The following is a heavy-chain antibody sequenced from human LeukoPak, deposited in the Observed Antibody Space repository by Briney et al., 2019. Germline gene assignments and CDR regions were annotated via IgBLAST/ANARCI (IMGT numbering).Heavy chain of an antibody. D-gene: IGHD3-22*01. Sequence: ASVEVSCKVSGYTLTELSMHWVRQAPGKGLEWMGGFDPEDGETIYAQKFQGRVTMTEDTSTDTAYMELSSLRSEDTAVYYCATDLRDDSSGYYSPDFDYWGQGTLVTVSS. CDR3: ATDLRDDSSGYYSPDFDY. CDR1: GYTLTELS. V-gene: IGHV1-24*01. CDR2: FDPEDGET. J-gene: IGHJ4*02.